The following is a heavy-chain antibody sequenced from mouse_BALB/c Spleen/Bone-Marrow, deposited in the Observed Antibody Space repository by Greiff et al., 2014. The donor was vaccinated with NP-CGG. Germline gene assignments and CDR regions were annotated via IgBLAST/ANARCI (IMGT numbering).Heavy chain of an antibody. CDR2: INPDSSTI. CDR1: GFDFSRYW. J-gene: IGHJ1*01. CDR3: ARPGYYGYQDV. D-gene: IGHD1-2*01. Sequence: EVQRVESGGGLVQPGGSLKLSCAATGFDFSRYWMTWVRQAPGKGLEWIGEINPDSSTINYTPSLKDKFIISRDNAKNTLYLQMSKVRSEDTALYYCARPGYYGYQDVWGAGTTVTVSS. V-gene: IGHV4-1*02.